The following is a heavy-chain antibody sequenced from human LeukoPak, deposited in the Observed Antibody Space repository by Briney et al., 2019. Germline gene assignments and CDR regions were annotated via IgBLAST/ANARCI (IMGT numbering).Heavy chain of an antibody. CDR3: AREGGEDTAMVWPLYYHYGMDV. D-gene: IGHD5-18*01. Sequence: GGSLRLSCAASGFTFSSYSMNWVRQAPGKGLEWVSSISSSSSYIYYADSVKGRFTISRDNAKNSLYLQMNSLRAEGTAVYYCAREGGEDTAMVWPLYYHYGMDVWGQGTTVTVSS. J-gene: IGHJ6*02. CDR1: GFTFSSYS. V-gene: IGHV3-21*01. CDR2: ISSSSSYI.